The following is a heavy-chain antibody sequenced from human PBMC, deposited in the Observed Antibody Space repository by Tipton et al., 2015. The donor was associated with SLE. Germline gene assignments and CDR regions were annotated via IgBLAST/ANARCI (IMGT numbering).Heavy chain of an antibody. CDR1: GGSISSSGHY. J-gene: IGHJ6*03. D-gene: IGHD6-19*01. CDR3: ARGQEVAATNFYHYMDV. V-gene: IGHV4-39*07. Sequence: TLSLTCTVSGGSISSSGHYWGWIRQPPGKGLEWIGSIYYSVATHYNPSLKSRVTLSLDMSKNQVSLNLNSVTAADTATYYCARGQEVAATNFYHYMDVWGKGTTVTVSS. CDR2: IYYSVAT.